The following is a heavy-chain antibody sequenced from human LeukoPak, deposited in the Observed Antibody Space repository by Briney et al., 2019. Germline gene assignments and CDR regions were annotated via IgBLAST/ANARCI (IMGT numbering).Heavy chain of an antibody. V-gene: IGHV3-30-3*01. CDR1: GFTFSSYA. Sequence: PGGSLRLSCAASGFTFSSYAMSWVRQAPGKGLEWVAVISYDGSNKYYADSVKGRFTISRDNSKNTLYLQMNSLRAEDTAVYYCARDEDCSSTSCYFNYYYGMDVWGQGTTVTVSS. CDR3: ARDEDCSSTSCYFNYYYGMDV. D-gene: IGHD2-2*01. CDR2: ISYDGSNK. J-gene: IGHJ6*02.